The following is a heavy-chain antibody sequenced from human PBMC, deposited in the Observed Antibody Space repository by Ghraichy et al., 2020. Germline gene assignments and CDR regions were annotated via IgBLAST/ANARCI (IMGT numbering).Heavy chain of an antibody. CDR2: IYYSGST. D-gene: IGHD1-26*01. CDR1: GGSISSNY. V-gene: IGHV4-59*01. J-gene: IGHJ4*02. CDR3: ARGTRSYYEDY. Sequence: LSLTCTVSGGSISSNYWSWIRQPPGKGLEWIGYIYYSGSTNYNPSLKSRVTISVDTSKNQFSLKLSSVTAADTAVYYCARGTRSYYEDYWGQGALVTVSS.